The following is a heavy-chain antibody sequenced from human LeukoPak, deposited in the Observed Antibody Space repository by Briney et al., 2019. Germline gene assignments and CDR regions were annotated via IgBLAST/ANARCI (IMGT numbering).Heavy chain of an antibody. V-gene: IGHV3-30*02. CDR2: IRYGGSNK. Sequence: GGSLRLSCAASGFTFSSYGMHWGRQAPGKGLEWVAFIRYGGSNKYYADSVKGRFTISRDNSKNTLYLQMNSLRGKDTAVYYCAKGRFGELLDYWGQGTLVTVSS. D-gene: IGHD3-10*01. J-gene: IGHJ4*02. CDR1: GFTFSSYG. CDR3: AKGRFGELLDY.